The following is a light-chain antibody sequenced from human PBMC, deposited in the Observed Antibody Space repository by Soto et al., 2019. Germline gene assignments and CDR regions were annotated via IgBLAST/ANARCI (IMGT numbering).Light chain of an antibody. CDR1: QSISSW. CDR3: QQYNSYLLT. CDR2: DAS. V-gene: IGKV1-5*01. J-gene: IGKJ4*01. Sequence: DIQMTQSPSTLSASVGDRVTITCRASQSISSWLAWYQQKPGKAPKLLIYDASSLESGVPSRFSGNGSGTEFTLTISSLQPDDFATYYCQQYNSYLLTFGGGTKVEIK.